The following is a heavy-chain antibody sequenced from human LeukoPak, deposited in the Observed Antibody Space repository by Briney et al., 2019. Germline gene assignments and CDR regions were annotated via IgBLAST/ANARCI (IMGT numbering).Heavy chain of an antibody. CDR3: ARDGYSSGWYTQLYYYYGMDV. D-gene: IGHD6-19*01. Sequence: SVQVSCKASGGTFSSYAISWVRQAPGQGLEWMGRIIPILGIANYAQKFQGRVTITADKSTSTAYMELSSLRSEDTAVYYCARDGYSSGWYTQLYYYYGMDVWGQGTTVTVSS. CDR1: GGTFSSYA. CDR2: IIPILGIA. V-gene: IGHV1-69*04. J-gene: IGHJ6*02.